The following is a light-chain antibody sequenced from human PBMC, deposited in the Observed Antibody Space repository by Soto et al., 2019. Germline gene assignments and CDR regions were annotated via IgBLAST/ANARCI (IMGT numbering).Light chain of an antibody. CDR2: DAS. V-gene: IGKV1-5*01. CDR3: QQYTGYST. J-gene: IGKJ1*01. Sequence: DIQMTQSPSSLSASLGDRVTITCRASQSTSSRLAWYQQKPGKAPKLLIYDASTLESGVPSRFSGSGSGTEFTLTISSLQPDDFATYYCQQYTGYSTFGQGTKVDI. CDR1: QSTSSR.